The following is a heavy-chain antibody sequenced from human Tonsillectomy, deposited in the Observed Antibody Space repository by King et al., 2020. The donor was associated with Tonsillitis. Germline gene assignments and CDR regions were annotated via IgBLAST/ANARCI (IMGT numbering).Heavy chain of an antibody. J-gene: IGHJ5*02. V-gene: IGHV3-30*18. CDR2: ISYDGSDK. CDR3: AKPSVDTPLDFLIHL. D-gene: IGHD5-18*01. CDR1: GFTFSSYG. Sequence: ESGGGVVQPGTSLRLSCGTSGFTFSSYGMHWVRQAPGKGLEWVAVISYDGSDKYYADSVKGRFTISRDNSKNTLYLQMNSLRAEDTGVYYCAKPSVDTPLDFLIHLWGQGTLVTVSS.